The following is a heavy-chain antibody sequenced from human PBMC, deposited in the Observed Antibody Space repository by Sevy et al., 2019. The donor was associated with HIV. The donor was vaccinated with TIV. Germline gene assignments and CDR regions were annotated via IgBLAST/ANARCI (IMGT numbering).Heavy chain of an antibody. J-gene: IGHJ6*02. D-gene: IGHD3-3*01. CDR3: ARAVRFFEWLSGDYYYYYGMDV. CDR2: IIPIFGTA. V-gene: IGHV1-69*13. CDR1: GGTFSSYA. Sequence: ASVKVSCKASGGTFSSYAISWVRQAPGQGLEWMGGIIPIFGTANYAQKFQGRVTITADESTSTAYMELSSLRSEDTAVYYCARAVRFFEWLSGDYYYYYGMDVWGQGTTVTVSS.